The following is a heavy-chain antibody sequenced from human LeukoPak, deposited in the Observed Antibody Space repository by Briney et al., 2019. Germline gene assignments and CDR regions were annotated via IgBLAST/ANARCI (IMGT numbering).Heavy chain of an antibody. D-gene: IGHD3-22*01. CDR2: ISAYNGKT. Sequence: VASVKVSCKASGYTFTTYGISWVRQAPRQGLEWMGWISAYNGKTNYAQKFQGRVTMTTDTSTSTAYMELRSLRSDDTAVYYCARASYYDSSGYYFDYWGQGTLVTVSS. CDR1: GYTFTTYG. V-gene: IGHV1-18*01. J-gene: IGHJ4*02. CDR3: ARASYYDSSGYYFDY.